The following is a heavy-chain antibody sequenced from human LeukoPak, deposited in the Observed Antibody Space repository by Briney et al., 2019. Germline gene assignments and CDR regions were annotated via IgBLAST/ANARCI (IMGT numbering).Heavy chain of an antibody. Sequence: PGGSLRLSCAASGFTFSAYSMSWVRQAPGKGLEWVSSISSGSSYIYYADSVKGRFTISRDNAKSSLYLQMNSLRAEDTALYYCATVGAVSYYFDYWGQGTLVTVSS. CDR2: ISSGSSYI. CDR1: GFTFSAYS. D-gene: IGHD3-16*01. CDR3: ATVGAVSYYFDY. J-gene: IGHJ4*02. V-gene: IGHV3-21*01.